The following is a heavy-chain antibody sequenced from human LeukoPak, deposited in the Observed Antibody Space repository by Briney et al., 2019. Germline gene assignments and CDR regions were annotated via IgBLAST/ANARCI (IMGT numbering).Heavy chain of an antibody. D-gene: IGHD1-1*01. CDR1: GFTFSDYY. J-gene: IGHJ3*02. CDR3: AREEGGTGTTREGNDAYDI. Sequence: GGSLRLSCAASGFTFSDYYMSWIRQAPGKGLEWVSYISSSGSTIYYADSVKGRFTISRDNAKNSLYLQMNSLRAEDTAAYYCAREEGGTGTTREGNDAYDIWGRGTMVTVSS. V-gene: IGHV3-11*01. CDR2: ISSSGSTI.